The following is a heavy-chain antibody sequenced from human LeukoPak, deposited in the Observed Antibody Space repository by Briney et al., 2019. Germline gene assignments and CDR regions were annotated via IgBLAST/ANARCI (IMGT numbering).Heavy chain of an antibody. V-gene: IGHV3-23*01. Sequence: GGSLRLSCTVSGFTVSSNSMSWVRQAPGKGLEWVSGISGRGSSTYYADSVKGRFTISRDNSNNTLYLQVNSLRVDDTAVYYCAKTRTDLLWFGELSGGLDYWGQGTLVTVSS. J-gene: IGHJ4*02. CDR1: GFTVSSNS. D-gene: IGHD3-10*01. CDR3: AKTRTDLLWFGELSGGLDY. CDR2: ISGRGSST.